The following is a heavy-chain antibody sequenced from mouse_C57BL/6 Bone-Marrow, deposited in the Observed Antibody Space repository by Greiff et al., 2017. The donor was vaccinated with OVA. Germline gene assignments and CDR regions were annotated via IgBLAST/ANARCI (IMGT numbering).Heavy chain of an antibody. CDR2: IYPGNGDT. D-gene: IGHD1-1*01. V-gene: IGHV1-12*01. CDR1: GYTFTSYN. CDR3: ARSATTVVEGYFDV. J-gene: IGHJ1*03. Sequence: LQESGAELVRPGASVKMSCKASGYTFTSYNMHWVKQTPRQGLEWIGAIYPGNGDTSYNQKFKGKATLTVDKSSSTAYMQLSSLTSEDSAVYFCARSATTVVEGYFDVWGTGTTVTVSS.